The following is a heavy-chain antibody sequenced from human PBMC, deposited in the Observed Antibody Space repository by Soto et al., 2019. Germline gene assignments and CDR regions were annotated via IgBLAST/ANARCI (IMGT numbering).Heavy chain of an antibody. CDR3: AKKGEGSSSWSFDY. CDR1: GGTFSSYA. CDR2: IIPIFGTA. V-gene: IGHV1-69*12. Sequence: QVQLVQSGAEVKQHGSSVKVSCKASGGTFSSYAISWVRQAPGQGLEWMGGIIPIFGTANYAQKFEGRVTITADESTSTAYMELSSLRSEDTAVYYCAKKGEGSSSWSFDYWGQGTLVTVSS. J-gene: IGHJ4*02. D-gene: IGHD6-13*01.